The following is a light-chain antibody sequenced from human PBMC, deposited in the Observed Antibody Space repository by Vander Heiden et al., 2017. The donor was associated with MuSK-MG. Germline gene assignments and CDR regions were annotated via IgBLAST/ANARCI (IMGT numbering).Light chain of an antibody. CDR2: TNG. Sequence: SVLRQPAAASATPGQWVTVPCSGSRSNIGRNFVPWYQQLPGTAPKLLLYTNGQRPSGVPDRFSGSKSGTSASLAISGLQAEDEAHYYCATWDGNLNGVVFGGGTKLTVL. CDR1: RSNIGRNF. V-gene: IGLV1-44*01. J-gene: IGLJ3*02. CDR3: ATWDGNLNGVV.